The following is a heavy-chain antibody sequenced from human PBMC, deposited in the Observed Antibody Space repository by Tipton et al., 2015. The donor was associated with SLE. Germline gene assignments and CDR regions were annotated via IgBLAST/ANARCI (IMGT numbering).Heavy chain of an antibody. V-gene: IGHV4-59*01. CDR1: GGSISNYY. CDR3: ARGAYFYYDMDV. J-gene: IGHJ6*02. CDR2: MYDSGST. D-gene: IGHD3-16*01. Sequence: TLSLTCTVSGGSISNYYWSWIRQPPGKGLEWIGYMYDSGSTTYNPSLKSRVTISVDASKNRFSLNLSSVTAADTAVYYCARGAYFYYDMDVWGQGTTVIVSS.